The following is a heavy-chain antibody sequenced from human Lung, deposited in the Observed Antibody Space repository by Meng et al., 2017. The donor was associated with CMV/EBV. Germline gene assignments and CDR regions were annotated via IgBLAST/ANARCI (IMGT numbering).Heavy chain of an antibody. CDR1: GFTFGDYA. Sequence: GESLKISCTASGFTFGDYAMSWVRQVPGKGLEWVGFIRSKAYGGTTEYAASVKGRFTISRDDSKSIAYLQMNSLKTEDTAVYYCTRVGTYYYDSSGYYLREEGYFDYWGQGXLVIVSS. V-gene: IGHV3-49*04. J-gene: IGHJ4*02. CDR3: TRVGTYYYDSSGYYLREEGYFDY. D-gene: IGHD3-22*01. CDR2: IRSKAYGGTT.